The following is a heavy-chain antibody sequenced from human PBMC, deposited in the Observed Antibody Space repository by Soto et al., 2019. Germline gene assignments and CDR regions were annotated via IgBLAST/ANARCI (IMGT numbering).Heavy chain of an antibody. CDR3: ARGPLMITFGGVIVYFDY. J-gene: IGHJ4*02. CDR2: INAGNGNT. V-gene: IGHV1-3*01. Sequence: ASVKVSCKASGYTFTSYAMHWVRQAPGQRLEWMGWINAGNGNTKYSQKFQGRVTITRDTSASTAYMELSSLRSEDTAVYYCARGPLMITFGGVIVYFDYWGQGTLVTVSS. D-gene: IGHD3-16*02. CDR1: GYTFTSYA.